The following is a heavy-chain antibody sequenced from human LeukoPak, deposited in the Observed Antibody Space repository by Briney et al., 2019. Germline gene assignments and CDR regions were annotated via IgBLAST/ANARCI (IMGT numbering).Heavy chain of an antibody. CDR1: GFTFSSYA. V-gene: IGHV3-30-3*01. Sequence: PGRSLRLSCAASGFTFSSYAMHWVRQAPGKGLEWVAVIPYDGSNKYYADSVKGRFTISRDNSKNTLYLQMNSLRAEDTAVYYCAKTSITMIVVVIPVYYGMDVWGQGTTVTVSS. D-gene: IGHD3-22*01. CDR2: IPYDGSNK. J-gene: IGHJ6*02. CDR3: AKTSITMIVVVIPVYYGMDV.